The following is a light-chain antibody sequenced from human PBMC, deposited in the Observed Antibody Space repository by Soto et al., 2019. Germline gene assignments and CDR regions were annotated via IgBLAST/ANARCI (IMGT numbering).Light chain of an antibody. CDR1: QSIRTY. Sequence: DLPMTQSPSSLSASVGDRVTITCRASQSIRTYLNWYQQKPGKAPKLLIFSASSLQSGVPSRFSGSGSGTDFTLTISNLQPEDSATYYCQQGYSTLPYTFGQGTKLEI. CDR2: SAS. CDR3: QQGYSTLPYT. V-gene: IGKV1-39*01. J-gene: IGKJ2*01.